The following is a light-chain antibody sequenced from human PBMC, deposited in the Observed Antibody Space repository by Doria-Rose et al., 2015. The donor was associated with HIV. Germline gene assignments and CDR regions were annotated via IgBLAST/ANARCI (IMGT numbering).Light chain of an antibody. Sequence: TQSPGTLSLSPGERATLSCRASQSFSSTYLAWYQQKPGQAPSLLIYDGSTRATGIPDRISASGSGTDFTLTINRLEPEDFALYYCHQYGTSWTCGRGTKVEI. CDR2: DGS. CDR3: HQYGTSWT. J-gene: IGKJ1*01. V-gene: IGKV3-20*01. CDR1: QSFSSTY.